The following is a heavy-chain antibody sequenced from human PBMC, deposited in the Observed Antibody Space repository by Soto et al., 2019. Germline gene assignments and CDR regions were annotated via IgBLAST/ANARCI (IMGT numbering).Heavy chain of an antibody. D-gene: IGHD6-13*01. CDR2: IYDSGST. CDR1: GGSISSSSHY. V-gene: IGHV4-39*01. Sequence: QLQLQESGPGLVKPSETLSLTCTVSGGSISSSSHYWGWIRQPPGKGLEWIGSIYDSGSTYYNPSLKSRVTISVDTSKNQFSLKLSSVTAADTAVYYCARLLHTYSWSAFDYWGQGTLVTVSS. CDR3: ARLLHTYSWSAFDY. J-gene: IGHJ4*02.